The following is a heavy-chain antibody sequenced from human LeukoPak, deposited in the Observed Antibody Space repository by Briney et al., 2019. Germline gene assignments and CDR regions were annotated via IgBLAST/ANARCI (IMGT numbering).Heavy chain of an antibody. Sequence: SETLSLTCTVSGGSISSYYWSWIRQPPGKGLEWIGYIYYSGSTNYNPSLKSRVTISVDTSKNQFSLKLSSVTAADTAVYYCARDLDYDYVWGSPLYWGQGTLVTVSS. CDR1: GGSISSYY. CDR2: IYYSGST. V-gene: IGHV4-59*01. CDR3: ARDLDYDYVWGSPLY. D-gene: IGHD3-16*01. J-gene: IGHJ4*02.